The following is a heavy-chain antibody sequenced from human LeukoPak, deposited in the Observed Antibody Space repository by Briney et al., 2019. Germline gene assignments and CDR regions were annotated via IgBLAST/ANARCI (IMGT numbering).Heavy chain of an antibody. Sequence: GGSLRLSCAASGFSFRNYWMGWVRQAPGKGLEWVANTKPDGSAEYYADSVRGRFTASRDNANDLLYLQMNRLRAEDTAVYYCARDGGLHTNFDYWGQGTLLTVSS. CDR3: ARDGGLHTNFDY. D-gene: IGHD2-15*01. CDR2: TKPDGSAE. J-gene: IGHJ4*02. V-gene: IGHV3-7*01. CDR1: GFSFRNYW.